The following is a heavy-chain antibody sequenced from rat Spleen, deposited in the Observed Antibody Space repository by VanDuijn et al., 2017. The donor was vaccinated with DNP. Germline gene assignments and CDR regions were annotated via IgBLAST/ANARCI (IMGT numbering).Heavy chain of an antibody. D-gene: IGHD1-2*01. CDR3: ARCYYSSYTPYWYFDY. V-gene: IGHV5S11*01. CDR2: ISSGGGST. J-gene: IGHJ2*01. CDR1: GFTFSNYY. Sequence: EVQLVESGGGLVQPGRSMKLSCAASGFTFSNYYMAWVRQAPTKGLEWVASISSGGGSTYYRDSVKGRFTISRDNAKSTLYLQMDSLRSEETATYYCARCYYSSYTPYWYFDYWGQGVMVTVSS.